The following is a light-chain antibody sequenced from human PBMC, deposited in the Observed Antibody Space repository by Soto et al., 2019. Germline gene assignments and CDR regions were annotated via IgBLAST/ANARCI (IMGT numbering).Light chain of an antibody. CDR3: CSYAGSSTWV. CDR1: SSDIGKYDL. J-gene: IGLJ3*02. CDR2: EDT. V-gene: IGLV2-23*01. Sequence: QSALTQPASVSGSPGQSITISCTGTSSDIGKYDLVSWYQQHPGKAPKLLVYEDTKRPSGVSNRFSGSKSGNTAFLTISGLQAEDEADYYCCSYAGSSTWVFGGGTKLTVL.